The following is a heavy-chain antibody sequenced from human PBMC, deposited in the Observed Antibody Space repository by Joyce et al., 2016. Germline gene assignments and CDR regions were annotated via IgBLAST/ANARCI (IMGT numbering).Heavy chain of an antibody. CDR3: ARRIEGVTRGNPFDI. V-gene: IGHV3-53*01. D-gene: IGHD1-26*01. Sequence: VHLVESGGGLIQPGGSLRLSCEASVFTVSSNFMTWVRQAPGKGLEWVSLRYADGRTYYADSVKGRFTISRDNSKNTLYLQMNSLRAEDTAVYFCARRIEGVTRGNPFDIWGQGTMVTVSS. J-gene: IGHJ3*02. CDR2: RYADGRT. CDR1: VFTVSSNF.